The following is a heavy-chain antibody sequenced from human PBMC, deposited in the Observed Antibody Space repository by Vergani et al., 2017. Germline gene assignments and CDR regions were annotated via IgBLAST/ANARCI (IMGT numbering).Heavy chain of an antibody. Sequence: QVQLVESGGGVVQPGGSLRLSCAASGFTFNSYGMHWVRQAPGKGLEWVASIRSDESRRYYGDSMEGPFTISRDNSKNTLYLQMKSLRPEDTAVYYCAKEGGGYCSGGTCYPEYWGPGTLVIVSS. V-gene: IGHV3-30*02. J-gene: IGHJ4*02. CDR2: IRSDESRR. D-gene: IGHD2-15*01. CDR3: AKEGGGYCSGGTCYPEY. CDR1: GFTFNSYG.